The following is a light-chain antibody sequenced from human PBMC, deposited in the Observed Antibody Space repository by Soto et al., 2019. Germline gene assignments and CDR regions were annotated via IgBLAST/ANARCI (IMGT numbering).Light chain of an antibody. V-gene: IGKV2-28*01. CDR3: MQALQTPYT. J-gene: IGKJ2*01. Sequence: EIVMTQSPPSLTVTPGEPASISCRSSQRLLHSNGNTFLDWYLQKPGQSPQLLIYLGSNRASGVPDRVSGSEAGTDFTLKNSRVEAEDVGVYYCMQALQTPYTFGQGTKLEIK. CDR1: QRLLHSNGNTF. CDR2: LGS.